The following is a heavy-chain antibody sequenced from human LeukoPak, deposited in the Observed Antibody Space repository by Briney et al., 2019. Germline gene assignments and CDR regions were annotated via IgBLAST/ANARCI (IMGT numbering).Heavy chain of an antibody. CDR1: IDSLSSYY. D-gene: IGHD1-26*01. Sequence: SETLSLTCSVSIDSLSSYYWSWIRQSAGKGLEWIGRIYVNGFTDYNPSLRGRVTMSIDTSNKRFSMKLSSVTAADTAVYFCAGGGTQSLVVFDYRGQGNRVTVSS. V-gene: IGHV4-4*07. J-gene: IGHJ4*02. CDR2: IYVNGFT. CDR3: AGGGTQSLVVFDY.